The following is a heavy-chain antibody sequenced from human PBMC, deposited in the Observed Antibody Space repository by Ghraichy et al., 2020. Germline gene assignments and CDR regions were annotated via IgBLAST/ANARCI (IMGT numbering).Heavy chain of an antibody. D-gene: IGHD3-10*01. CDR3: ASGRRTMVRGVIRKLFDY. J-gene: IGHJ4*02. Sequence: ASVKVSCKASGYTFTSYAMHWVRQAPGQRLEWMGWINAGNGNTKYSQKFQGRVTITRDTSASTAYMELSSLRSEDTAVYYCASGRRTMVRGVIRKLFDYWGQGTLVTVSS. CDR1: GYTFTSYA. V-gene: IGHV1-3*01. CDR2: INAGNGNT.